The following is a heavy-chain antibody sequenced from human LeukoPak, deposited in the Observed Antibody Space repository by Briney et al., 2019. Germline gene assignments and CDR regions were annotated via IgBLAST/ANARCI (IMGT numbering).Heavy chain of an antibody. CDR2: ISPNSGGT. D-gene: IGHD6-13*01. Sequence: ASVKVSCQASVYTFTAYYIHWVRQAPGQGLEWMGWISPNSGGTNYAQNFQGRVTMARDTSITTAYMELSSLRSDDTALYYCARTLASAGSAYWGQGTLVTVSS. CDR3: ARTLASAGSAY. J-gene: IGHJ4*02. CDR1: VYTFTAYY. V-gene: IGHV1-2*02.